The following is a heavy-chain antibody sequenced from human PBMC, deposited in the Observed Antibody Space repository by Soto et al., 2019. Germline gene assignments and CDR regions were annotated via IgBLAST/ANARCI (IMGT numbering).Heavy chain of an antibody. CDR3: LIVTYSGMDV. J-gene: IGHJ6*02. D-gene: IGHD4-4*01. V-gene: IGHV4-34*01. Sequence: PSETLSLTCAVYGSPVTTYYWTWIRQPPGKGLEWVGEINNRGNTNYNPSLKSRLTVSLDTSKTQFSLKLTSVTAADTAVYYCLIVTYSGMDVWGQGTTVTVSS. CDR2: INNRGNT. CDR1: GSPVTTYY.